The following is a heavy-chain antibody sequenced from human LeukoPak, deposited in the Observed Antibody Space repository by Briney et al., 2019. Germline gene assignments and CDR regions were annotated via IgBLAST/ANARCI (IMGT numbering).Heavy chain of an antibody. V-gene: IGHV1-2*02. CDR1: GYTFTGYY. Sequence: ASVKVSCKASGYTFTGYYMHWVRQAPGQGLEWMGWINPNSGGTNYAQKFQGRVTMTRDTSISTAYMELSRLRSDDTAVYYCARADDYGGNFEYFQHWGQGTLVTVSS. J-gene: IGHJ1*01. D-gene: IGHD4-23*01. CDR3: ARADDYGGNFEYFQH. CDR2: INPNSGGT.